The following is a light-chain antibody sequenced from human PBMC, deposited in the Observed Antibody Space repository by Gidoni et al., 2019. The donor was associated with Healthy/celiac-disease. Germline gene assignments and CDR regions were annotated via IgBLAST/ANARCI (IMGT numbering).Light chain of an antibody. CDR1: RLGDKY. V-gene: IGLV3-1*01. CDR2: QDT. J-gene: IGLJ1*01. CDR3: QAWDSNAEF. Sequence: SYDLPQPPSVSVSTGQTASITCSGDRLGDKYTYWYQHKSGQSPVLVMYQDTKRPSGIPERFSGSNSGNTATLTIGGTQTLDEADYYCQAWDSNAEFFGTGTKLIVL.